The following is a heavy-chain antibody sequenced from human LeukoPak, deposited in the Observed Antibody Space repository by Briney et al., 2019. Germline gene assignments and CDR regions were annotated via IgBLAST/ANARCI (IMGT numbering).Heavy chain of an antibody. J-gene: IGHJ4*02. Sequence: GASVKVSCKASGYTFTSYDINWVRQATGQGLEWMGWMNPNSGNTGYAQKFQGRVTMTRNTSISTAYMELSSLRSEDTAVYYCARSPSYDYVWGSYRYEDYWGQGTLVTVSS. CDR1: GYTFTSYD. CDR2: MNPNSGNT. D-gene: IGHD3-16*02. V-gene: IGHV1-8*01. CDR3: ARSPSYDYVWGSYRYEDY.